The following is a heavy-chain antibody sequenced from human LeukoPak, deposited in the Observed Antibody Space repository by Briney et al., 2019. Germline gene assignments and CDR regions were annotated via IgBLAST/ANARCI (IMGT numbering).Heavy chain of an antibody. CDR3: SGGYSYGAQSNFDY. D-gene: IGHD5-18*01. CDR2: ISGSGGST. Sequence: GGSLRLSCAASRFTFSNYGVNWVRQAPGKGLEWVSAISGSGGSTYYADSVKGRFTISRDNSKNTLYLQMNSLRAEDTAVYYCSGGYSYGAQSNFDYWGQGTLVTVSS. CDR1: RFTFSNYG. J-gene: IGHJ4*02. V-gene: IGHV3-23*01.